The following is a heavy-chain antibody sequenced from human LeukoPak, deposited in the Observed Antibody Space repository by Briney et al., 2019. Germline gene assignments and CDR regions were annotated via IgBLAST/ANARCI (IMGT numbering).Heavy chain of an antibody. D-gene: IGHD3-22*01. CDR3: ARGSPPRRNYDSSGYYSYYFDY. Sequence: ASVKVSCKASGYTFISYAMNWVRQAPGQGLEWVGWISAYNGNTKYAQKFQGRVTMTTDASTSTVYMELRSLRSDDTAVYYCARGSPPRRNYDSSGYYSYYFDYWGQGTLVTVSS. CDR1: GYTFISYA. CDR2: ISAYNGNT. J-gene: IGHJ4*02. V-gene: IGHV1-18*01.